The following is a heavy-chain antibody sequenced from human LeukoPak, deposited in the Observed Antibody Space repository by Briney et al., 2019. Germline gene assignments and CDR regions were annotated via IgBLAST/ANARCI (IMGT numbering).Heavy chain of an antibody. CDR3: AKDPRDMTTVTTYPDY. D-gene: IGHD4-17*01. Sequence: GGSLRLSCAASGFTFSSYAMSWVRQAPGKGLEWVSAISGSGGSTYYADSVKGRFTISRDNSKNTLYLQMNSLRAEDTAVYYCAKDPRDMTTVTTYPDYWGQGTLVTVSS. V-gene: IGHV3-23*01. J-gene: IGHJ4*02. CDR1: GFTFSSYA. CDR2: ISGSGGST.